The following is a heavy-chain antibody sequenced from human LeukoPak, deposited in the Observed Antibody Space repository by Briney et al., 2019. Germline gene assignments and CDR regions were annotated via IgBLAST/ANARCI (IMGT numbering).Heavy chain of an antibody. CDR2: IYYSGST. D-gene: IGHD2-2*01. V-gene: IGHV4-30-4*08. Sequence: SETLSLTCAVYGGSFSDYYWSWIRQPPGKGLEWIGYIYYSGSTYYNPSLKSRVTISVDTSKNQFSLKLSSVTAADTAVYYCASSRVVVPAVAFDPWGQGTLVTVSS. CDR1: GGSFSDYY. CDR3: ASSRVVVPAVAFDP. J-gene: IGHJ5*02.